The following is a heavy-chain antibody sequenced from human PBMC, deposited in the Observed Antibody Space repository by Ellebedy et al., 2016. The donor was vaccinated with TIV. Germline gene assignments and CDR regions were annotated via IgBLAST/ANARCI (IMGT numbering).Heavy chain of an antibody. CDR2: ITESGGNT. J-gene: IGHJ3*01. D-gene: IGHD4-23*01. CDR3: ARDPVGVGPAFDV. CDR1: GLTFSSHA. V-gene: IGHV3-23*01. Sequence: GESLKISCAASGLTFSSHAMSWVRQAPGKGLEWVSSITESGGNTYYADSVKGRFTISRDNSKDTLYPQMNSLRAEDTAIYYCARDPVGVGPAFDVWGQGTMVTVSS.